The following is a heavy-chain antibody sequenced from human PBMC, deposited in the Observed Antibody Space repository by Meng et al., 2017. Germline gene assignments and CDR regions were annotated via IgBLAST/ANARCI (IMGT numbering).Heavy chain of an antibody. CDR2: ISSSGSTI. V-gene: IGHV3-11*04. Sequence: GESLKISCAASGFTFSDYYMSWIRQAPGKGLEWVSYISSSGSTIYYADSVKGRFTISRDNAKNSLYLQMNSLRAEDTAVYYCARGSGADSEDYGDYAMAYYYYYGMDVWGQGNTVTVAS. J-gene: IGHJ6*02. CDR3: ARGSGADSEDYGDYAMAYYYYYGMDV. CDR1: GFTFSDYY. D-gene: IGHD4-17*01.